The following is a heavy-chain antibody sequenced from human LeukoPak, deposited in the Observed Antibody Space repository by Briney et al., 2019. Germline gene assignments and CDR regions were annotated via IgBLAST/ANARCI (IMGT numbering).Heavy chain of an antibody. V-gene: IGHV1-2*02. CDR2: INPNSGGT. Sequence: ASVKVSCKPSVYTFTGYYMHCVRQAPGQRREWMGWINPNSGGTNYAQKFQGRVNMTRDTSISTAYMELSRLRSDETAVYYCARGRYQSWKTLDYWGQGTLVTVSS. J-gene: IGHJ4*02. D-gene: IGHD1-1*01. CDR3: ARGRYQSWKTLDY. CDR1: VYTFTGYY.